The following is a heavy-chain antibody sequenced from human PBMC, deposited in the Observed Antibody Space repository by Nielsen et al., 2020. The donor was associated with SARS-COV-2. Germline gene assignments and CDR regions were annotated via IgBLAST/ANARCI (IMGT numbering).Heavy chain of an antibody. J-gene: IGHJ6*02. CDR2: ISYDGSNK. CDR1: GFTFSSYG. CDR3: AKDSGVYCSGGSCHKSPGMDV. D-gene: IGHD2-15*01. Sequence: LKISCAASGFTFSSYGMHWVRQAPGKGLEWVAVISYDGSNKYYADSVKGRFTISRDNSKNTLYLQMNSLRAEDTAVYYCAKDSGVYCSGGSCHKSPGMDVWGQGTTVTVSS. V-gene: IGHV3-30*18.